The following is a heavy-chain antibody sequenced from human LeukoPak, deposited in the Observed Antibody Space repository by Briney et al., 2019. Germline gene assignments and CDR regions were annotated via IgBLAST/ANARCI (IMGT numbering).Heavy chain of an antibody. CDR3: ARGEVWGSSSPFDY. Sequence: SETLSLTCAVYGGSFSGYYWSWIRQPPGKGLEWIGEINHSGSTNYNPSLKSRVTISVDTSKNQFSLKLSSVTAADTAVYYCARGEVWGSSSPFDYWGQGTLVTVSS. CDR2: INHSGST. CDR1: GGSFSGYY. V-gene: IGHV4-34*01. J-gene: IGHJ4*02. D-gene: IGHD3-16*01.